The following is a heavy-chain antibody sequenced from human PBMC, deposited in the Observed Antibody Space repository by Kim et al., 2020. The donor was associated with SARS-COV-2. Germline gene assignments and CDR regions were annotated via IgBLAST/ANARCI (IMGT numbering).Heavy chain of an antibody. CDR2: INAGNGNT. CDR1: GYTFTSYA. CDR3: ARPSINYYDSAEGWFDP. V-gene: IGHV1-3*01. Sequence: ASMKVSCKASGYTFTSYAMHWVRQAPGQRLEWMGWINAGNGNTKYSQKFQGRVTITRDTSASTAYMELSSLRSEDTAVYYCARPSINYYDSAEGWFDPWGQGTLVTVSS. D-gene: IGHD3-22*01. J-gene: IGHJ5*02.